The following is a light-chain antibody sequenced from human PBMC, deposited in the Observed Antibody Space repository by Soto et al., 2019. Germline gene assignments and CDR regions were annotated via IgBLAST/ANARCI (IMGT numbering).Light chain of an antibody. J-gene: IGKJ4*01. CDR3: QQRNQWPPVP. Sequence: EIVMTQSPDTLYVSPGEGATLSCRASQSVRTKLAWYQQKAGQAPRLLIYGASNRATGVPDRFSGSGSGTDFTLTISRLESEDFAVYYCQQRNQWPPVPFGGGTKVDIK. CDR1: QSVRTK. V-gene: IGKV3D-15*01. CDR2: GAS.